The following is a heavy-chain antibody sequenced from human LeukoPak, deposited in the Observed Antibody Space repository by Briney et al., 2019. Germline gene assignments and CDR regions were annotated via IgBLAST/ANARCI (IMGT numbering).Heavy chain of an antibody. Sequence: GGSLRLSCAAPGFTFSSYAMHWVRQAPGKGLEWVAVISYDGSNKYYADSVKGRFTISRDNSKNTLYLQMNSLRAEDTAVYYCARNRVVGGYSGYEFDYWGQGTLVTVSS. D-gene: IGHD5-12*01. CDR3: ARNRVVGGYSGYEFDY. J-gene: IGHJ4*02. CDR2: ISYDGSNK. CDR1: GFTFSSYA. V-gene: IGHV3-30-3*01.